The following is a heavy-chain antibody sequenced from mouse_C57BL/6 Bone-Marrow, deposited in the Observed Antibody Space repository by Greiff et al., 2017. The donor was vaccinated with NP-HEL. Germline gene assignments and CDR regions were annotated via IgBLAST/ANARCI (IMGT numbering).Heavy chain of an antibody. J-gene: IGHJ1*03. Sequence: EVMLVESGAELVKPGASVKLSCTASGFNIKDYYMHWVKQRTEKGLEWIGRIDPEDGETKYAPKFQGKATITADTSANTAYLQLSSLTSEDTAVYYCARKKLWYFDVWGTGTTVTVSS. V-gene: IGHV14-2*01. CDR1: GFNIKDYY. CDR3: ARKKLWYFDV. CDR2: IDPEDGET.